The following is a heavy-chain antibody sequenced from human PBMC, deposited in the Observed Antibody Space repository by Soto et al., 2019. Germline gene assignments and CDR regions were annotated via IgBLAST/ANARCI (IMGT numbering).Heavy chain of an antibody. V-gene: IGHV4-34*01. J-gene: IGHJ3*02. CDR1: GGFVSSGSYY. CDR3: ARVERGTVTTVVDAFDI. Sequence: QVQLQQWGAGLLKHSETLSLTCAVYGGFVSSGSYYWSWIRQPPGKGLEWIGEMSHSGGTHFNPSLKRRVTISVDTSKNQFSLNIYSVTAADTALYYCARVERGTVTTVVDAFDIWGPGTMVTVSS. CDR2: MSHSGGT. D-gene: IGHD1-1*01.